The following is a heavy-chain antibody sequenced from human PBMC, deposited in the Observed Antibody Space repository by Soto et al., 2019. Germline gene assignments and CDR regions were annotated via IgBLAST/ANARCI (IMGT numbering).Heavy chain of an antibody. CDR1: GFTFSNAW. V-gene: IGHV3-15*01. CDR2: IKSKTDGGTT. CDR3: TPDLHMITFGRVTPKNFDY. Sequence: GGSLRLSCAASGFTFSNAWMSWVRQAPGKGLEWVGRIKSKTDGGTTDYAAPVKGRFTTSRDASKNTLYLQMNSLKTEDTAVYYCTPDLHMITFGRVTPKNFDYWGQGTLVTVS. J-gene: IGHJ4*02. D-gene: IGHD3-16*01.